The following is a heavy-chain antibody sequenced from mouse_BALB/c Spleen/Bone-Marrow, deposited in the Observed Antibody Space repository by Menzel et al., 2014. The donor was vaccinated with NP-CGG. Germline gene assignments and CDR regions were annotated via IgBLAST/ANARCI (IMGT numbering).Heavy chain of an antibody. V-gene: IGHV1-37*01. CDR1: GYSFXDYF. CDR2: INPYNGDT. Sequence: DVKLVESEPGLVKPGASVKLSCKPSGYSFXDYFMTWVKKSGGRSLEWIGRINPYNGDTFYNQNFKGKATLTVDKSSNTAHMELLSLTSEDSAVYYCGRWANWGQGTTLTVSS. J-gene: IGHJ2*01. CDR3: GRWAN.